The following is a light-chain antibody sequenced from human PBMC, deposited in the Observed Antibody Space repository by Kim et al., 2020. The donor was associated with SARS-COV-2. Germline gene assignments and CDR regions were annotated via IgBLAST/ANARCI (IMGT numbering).Light chain of an antibody. J-gene: IGLJ2*01. Sequence: VNISCTGITSKRGAGYDGHWYQQLPRPAPKLLIYGNSNRPSGVPDRFSGSKSGTSASLAITGIQAEDEADYYCQSYDSSLSGFVVFGGGTQLTVL. CDR3: QSYDSSLSGFVV. CDR2: GNS. V-gene: IGLV1-40*01. CDR1: TSKRGAGYD.